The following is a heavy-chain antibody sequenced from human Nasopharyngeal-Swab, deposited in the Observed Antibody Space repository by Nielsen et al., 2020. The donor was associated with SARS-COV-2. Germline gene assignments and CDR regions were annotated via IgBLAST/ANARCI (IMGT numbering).Heavy chain of an antibody. CDR1: GFIFSNYG. V-gene: IGHV3-30*18. CDR2: ISFDGSSQ. J-gene: IGHJ6*03. Sequence: GESLKLSCASSGFIFSNYGMHWVLQTPGKGLEWLAVISFDGSSQYYVDPVKGRFTISRDNSKSTLYLPMNSLRDEDTAVYYCAKGWLLGNYMDVWGKGTTVTVTS. CDR3: AKGWLLGNYMDV. D-gene: IGHD5-12*01.